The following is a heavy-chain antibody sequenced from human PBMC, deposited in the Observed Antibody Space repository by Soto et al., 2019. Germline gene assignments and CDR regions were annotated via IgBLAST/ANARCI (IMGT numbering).Heavy chain of an antibody. CDR3: AKDPVRGGTGGSWFDY. V-gene: IGHV3-23*01. CDR1: GFTFDSYA. D-gene: IGHD2-15*01. CDR2: ISGTGGSI. J-gene: IGHJ4*02. Sequence: EVQLLESEGGLVQPGGSLRLSCAASGFTFDSYAMSWVRQAPGKGLEWVSVISGTGGSIYYADSVKGRFTISRDNSQNTLQLQTHGLRVAHTAVYHSAKDPVRGGTGGSWFDYWGQGTLVTFAS.